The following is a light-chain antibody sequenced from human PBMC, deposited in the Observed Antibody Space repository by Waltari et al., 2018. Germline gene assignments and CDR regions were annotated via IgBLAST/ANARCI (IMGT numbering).Light chain of an antibody. CDR3: CSFAGGASVA. J-gene: IGLJ2*01. CDR2: YVN. CDR1: SSDGGGYEY. Sequence: QSVLTQPASVSGAPGQSSSIACTGTSSDGGGYEYVCWYHHNPGKAPKLMSYYVNKRPSGISNRFSGSKSGNTASLTISGLQAEDEADYHCCSFAGGASVAFGGGTKLTVL. V-gene: IGLV2-23*02.